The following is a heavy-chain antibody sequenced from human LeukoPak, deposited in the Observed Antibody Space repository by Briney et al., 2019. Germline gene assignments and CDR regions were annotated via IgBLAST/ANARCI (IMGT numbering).Heavy chain of an antibody. CDR1: GFTFDDYA. CDR3: AKDMYYYDSSGYYLDYYGMDV. D-gene: IGHD3-22*01. V-gene: IGHV3-9*01. CDR2: ISWNSGSI. J-gene: IGHJ6*02. Sequence: PGGSLRLSCAASGFTFDDYAMHWVRQAPGKGLEWVSGISWNSGSIGYADSVKGRFTISRDNAKNSLYLQMNSLRAEDTALYYCAKDMYYYDSSGYYLDYYGMDVWGQGTTVTVSS.